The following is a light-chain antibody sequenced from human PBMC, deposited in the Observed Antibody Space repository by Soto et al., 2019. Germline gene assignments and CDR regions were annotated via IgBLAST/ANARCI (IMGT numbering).Light chain of an antibody. V-gene: IGLV2-14*01. J-gene: IGLJ2*01. CDR3: RSYTTSRTLL. Sequence: QSVLTQPASVSGSPGQSITISCTATSSDVGGYNQVSWYQQHPGKAPKLMIYDVSNRPSGGSNRFSGSKSGNTASLTISGLQAEDEADSYFRSYTTSRTLLFGGGTKLTVL. CDR1: SSDVGGYNQ. CDR2: DVS.